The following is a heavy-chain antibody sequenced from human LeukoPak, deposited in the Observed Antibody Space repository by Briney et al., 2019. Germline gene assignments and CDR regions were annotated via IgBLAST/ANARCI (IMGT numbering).Heavy chain of an antibody. CDR3: AKGYYYDSSGYYFDY. CDR1: GITFSSYS. D-gene: IGHD3-22*01. J-gene: IGHJ4*02. Sequence: GGSLRLSCEASGITFSSYSMNWIRQAPGKGLEWVSAISGSGGSTYYADSVKGRFTISRDNSKNTLYLQMNSLRAEDTAVYYCAKGYYYDSSGYYFDYWGQGTLVTVSS. V-gene: IGHV3-23*01. CDR2: ISGSGGST.